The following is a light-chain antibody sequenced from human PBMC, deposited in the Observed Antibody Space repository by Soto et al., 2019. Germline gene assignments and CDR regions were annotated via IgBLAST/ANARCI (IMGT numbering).Light chain of an antibody. CDR2: DAS. V-gene: IGKV1-5*01. CDR3: QHYNSYSEA. Sequence: DIQMTQSPSTLSASVGYRVTITCRASQSMSNWLAWYQQKPGKAPKVLIYDASTLEGGVPSRFVGSGSGTEFTLTINSLQPDDFATYYCQHYNSYSEACGQGTRWIS. CDR1: QSMSNW. J-gene: IGKJ1*01.